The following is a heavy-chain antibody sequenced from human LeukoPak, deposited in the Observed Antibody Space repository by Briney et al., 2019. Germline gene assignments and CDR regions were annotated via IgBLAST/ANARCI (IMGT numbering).Heavy chain of an antibody. CDR1: GGSISSYY. D-gene: IGHD6-13*01. CDR3: ATVTTYSSSWYFYDY. Sequence: SETLSLTCTVSGGSISSYYWSWIRQPPGKGLEWIGYIYYSGSTNYNPSLKSRVTISVDTSKNQFSLKLSSVTAADTAVYYCATVTTYSSSWYFYDYWGQRTLVTVSS. J-gene: IGHJ4*02. CDR2: IYYSGST. V-gene: IGHV4-59*01.